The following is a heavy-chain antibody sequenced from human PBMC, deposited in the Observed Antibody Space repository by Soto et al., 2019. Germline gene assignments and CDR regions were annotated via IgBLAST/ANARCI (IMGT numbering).Heavy chain of an antibody. J-gene: IGHJ6*02. CDR1: GFTFSSYG. D-gene: IGHD1-7*01. CDR3: ARDPGTTLGWWDEYYYYGMDV. CDR2: IWYDGSNK. Sequence: QVQLVESGGGVVQPGRSLRLSCAASGFTFSSYGMHWVRQAPGKGLEWVAVIWYDGSNKYYADSVKGRFTISRDNSKNTLYLQMNSLRAEDTAVYYCARDPGTTLGWWDEYYYYGMDVWGQGTTVTVSS. V-gene: IGHV3-33*01.